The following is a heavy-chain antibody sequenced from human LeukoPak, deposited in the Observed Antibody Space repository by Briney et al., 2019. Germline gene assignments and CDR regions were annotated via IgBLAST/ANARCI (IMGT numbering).Heavy chain of an antibody. CDR1: GGSISSSSYY. V-gene: IGHV4-61*01. D-gene: IGHD2-2*01. CDR2: IYYSGST. J-gene: IGHJ6*02. Sequence: SETLSLTCTVSGGSISSSSYYWSWIRQPPGKGLEWIGYIYYSGSTNYNPSLKSRVTISVDTSKNQFSLKLSSVTAADTAVYYCARYASYYYYYGMDVWGQGTTVTVSS. CDR3: ARYASYYYYYGMDV.